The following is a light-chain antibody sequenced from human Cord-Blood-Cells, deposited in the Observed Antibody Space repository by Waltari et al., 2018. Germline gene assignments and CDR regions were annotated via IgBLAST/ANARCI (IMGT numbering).Light chain of an antibody. CDR1: QSVLYSSNNKNY. CDR3: QQYYSTPRT. J-gene: IGKJ1*01. Sequence: DIVMTQSPDSLAVSLGERATINCKSSQSVLYSSNNKNYLAWYQQKPGQPPKLLIYWASTPASGVPARFSGSGSGTDFTLTISSLQAEDVAVYYCQQYYSTPRTFGQGTKVEIK. CDR2: WAS. V-gene: IGKV4-1*01.